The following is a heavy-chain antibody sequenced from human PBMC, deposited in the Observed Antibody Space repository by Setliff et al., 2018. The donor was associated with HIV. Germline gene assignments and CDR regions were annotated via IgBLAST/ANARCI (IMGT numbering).Heavy chain of an antibody. D-gene: IGHD1-26*01. Sequence: GGSLRLSCAASGFSFSSYGMNWVRQAPGKGMEWIARVKSKGYGGTVDYAAPVKGRFTISVDDSGNTLHLQMNSLQTEDTAVYYCTSLGGANPWHDAFDTWGHGTMVTVSS. CDR1: GFSFSSYG. J-gene: IGHJ3*02. V-gene: IGHV3-15*01. CDR2: VKSKGYGGTV. CDR3: TSLGGANPWHDAFDT.